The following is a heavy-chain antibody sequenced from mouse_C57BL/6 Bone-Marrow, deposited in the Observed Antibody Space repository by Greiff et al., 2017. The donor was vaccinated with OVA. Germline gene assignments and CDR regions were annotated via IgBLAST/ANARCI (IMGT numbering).Heavy chain of an antibody. CDR3: ARERATVVATNFDY. J-gene: IGHJ2*01. D-gene: IGHD1-1*01. CDR2: ISYDGSN. Sequence: EVKLMESGPGLVKPSQSLSLTCSVTGYSITSGYYWNWIRQFPGNKLEWMGYISYDGSNNYNPSLKNRISITRDTSKNQFFLKLNSVTTEDTATYYCARERATVVATNFDYWGQGTTLTVSS. CDR1: GYSITSGYY. V-gene: IGHV3-6*01.